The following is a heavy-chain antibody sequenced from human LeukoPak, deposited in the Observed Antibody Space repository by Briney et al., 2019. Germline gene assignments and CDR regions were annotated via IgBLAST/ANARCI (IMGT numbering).Heavy chain of an antibody. Sequence: SETLSLTCTVSGDSISSSGYYWGWIRQPPGKGLEWIGSIFHSGSTYYNPSLKSRVTISLDTSKNQFSLKLSSVTAADTAVYSCARSRFLMTDAYDCWGPGTLVTVSS. D-gene: IGHD2-2*01. CDR3: ARSRFLMTDAYDC. J-gene: IGHJ4*02. CDR1: GDSISSSGYY. CDR2: IFHSGST. V-gene: IGHV4-39*01.